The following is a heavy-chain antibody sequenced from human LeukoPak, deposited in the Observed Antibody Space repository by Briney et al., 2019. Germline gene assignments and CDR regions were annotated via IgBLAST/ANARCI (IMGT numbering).Heavy chain of an antibody. CDR3: AKILFGESTYDAFDI. CDR2: ISGSGGAT. J-gene: IGHJ3*02. D-gene: IGHD3-10*01. Sequence: PGGSLRLFCAASGFTFSSYAMSWVRQAPGKGLEWVSAISGSGGATYYPDSVKGRFTISRDNSKNTLYLQVSSLRAEDTAVYYCAKILFGESTYDAFDIWGQGTMVTVSS. CDR1: GFTFSSYA. V-gene: IGHV3-23*01.